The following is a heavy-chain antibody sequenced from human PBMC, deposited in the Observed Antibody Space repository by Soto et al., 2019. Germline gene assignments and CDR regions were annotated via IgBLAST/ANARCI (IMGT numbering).Heavy chain of an antibody. Sequence: ASVKVSCKASGYTYTSYAMHWVRQATGQRLEWMGWINAGNGNTKYSQKFQGRVTITRDTSASTAYMELSSLRSEDTAVYYCARYNQYRSGGSCYSKSRYYYMDVWGKGTTVTVSS. CDR1: GYTYTSYA. CDR3: ARYNQYRSGGSCYSKSRYYYMDV. D-gene: IGHD2-15*01. V-gene: IGHV1-3*01. CDR2: INAGNGNT. J-gene: IGHJ6*03.